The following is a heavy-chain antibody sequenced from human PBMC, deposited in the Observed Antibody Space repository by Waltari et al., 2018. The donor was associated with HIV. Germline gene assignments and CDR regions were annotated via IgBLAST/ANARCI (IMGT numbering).Heavy chain of an antibody. Sequence: EVQLVESGGGLVQPGGSLRLSCAASGFTFSSYEMNWVRQAPGKGLEWVSYISSSGSTIYYADSVKGRFTISRDNAKNSLYLQMNSLRAEDTAVYYCARVENRRLVVYGMDVWGQGTTVTVSS. D-gene: IGHD1-1*01. V-gene: IGHV3-48*03. CDR3: ARVENRRLVVYGMDV. CDR1: GFTFSSYE. J-gene: IGHJ6*02. CDR2: ISSSGSTI.